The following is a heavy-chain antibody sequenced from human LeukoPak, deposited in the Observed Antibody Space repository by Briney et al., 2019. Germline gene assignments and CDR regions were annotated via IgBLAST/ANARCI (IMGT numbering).Heavy chain of an antibody. CDR1: GGSISSYY. D-gene: IGHD5-18*01. CDR2: IYYSGST. V-gene: IGHV4-59*01. Sequence: PSETLSLTCTASGGSISSYYWSWIRQPPGKGLEWIGYIYYSGSTNYNPSLKSRVTISVDTSKNQFSLKLSSVTAADTAVYYCARGNVDTAMVKDYWGQGTLVTVSS. CDR3: ARGNVDTAMVKDY. J-gene: IGHJ4*02.